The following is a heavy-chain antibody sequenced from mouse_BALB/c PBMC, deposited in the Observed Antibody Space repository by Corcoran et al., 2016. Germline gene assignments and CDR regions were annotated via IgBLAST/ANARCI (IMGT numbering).Heavy chain of an antibody. Sequence: QIQLLQSGPDLKKPGETVKVSCKASGYTFTDYSMHWVKQAPGKGLKWMGWINTETGELTYADDFKGRFAFSLETSASTAYLQINNLKNEDTATYLCYDYDYAMYYWGQGTSVTVSS. V-gene: IGHV9-2-1*01. J-gene: IGHJ4*01. D-gene: IGHD2-4*01. CDR1: GYTFTDYS. CDR2: INTETGEL. CDR3: YDYDYAMYY.